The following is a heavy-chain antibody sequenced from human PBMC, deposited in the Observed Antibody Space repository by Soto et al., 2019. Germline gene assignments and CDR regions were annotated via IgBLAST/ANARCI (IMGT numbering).Heavy chain of an antibody. CDR3: ARAYIVLVPAAIVPNWFDP. J-gene: IGHJ5*02. V-gene: IGHV4-31*03. Sequence: QVQLQESGPGLVKPSQTLSLTCTVSGGSISSGGYYWSWIRQHPGKGLEWIGYIYYSGSTYYNPSLKSRVTISVDTSKNQFSLKLSSVTAADTAVYYCARAYIVLVPAAIVPNWFDPWGQGTLVTVSS. CDR1: GGSISSGGYY. D-gene: IGHD2-2*02. CDR2: IYYSGST.